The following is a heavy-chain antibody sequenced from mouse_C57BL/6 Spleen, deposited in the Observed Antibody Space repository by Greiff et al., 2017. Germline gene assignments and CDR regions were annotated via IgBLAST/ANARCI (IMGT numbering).Heavy chain of an antibody. V-gene: IGHV1-69*01. J-gene: IGHJ2*01. CDR2: IDPSDSYT. Sequence: QVHVKQPGAELVMPGASVKLSCKASGYTFTSYWMHWVKQRPGQGLEWIGEIDPSDSYTNYNQKFKGKSTLTVDKSSSTAYMQLSSLTSEDSAVYYCARFDSNYFDYWGQGTTRTVSS. CDR1: GYTFTSYW. CDR3: ARFDSNYFDY. D-gene: IGHD2-5*01.